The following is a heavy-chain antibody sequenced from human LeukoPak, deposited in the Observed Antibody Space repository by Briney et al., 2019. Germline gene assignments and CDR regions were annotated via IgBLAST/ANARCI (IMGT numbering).Heavy chain of an antibody. Sequence: ASVKVSSKASGYTFTGYYMHWVRQAPGQGLEWMGWINPNSGGTNYAQKFQGRVTMTRDTSISTAYMEPSRLRSDDTAVYYCLYGDYPADAFDIWGQGTMVTVSS. V-gene: IGHV1-2*02. CDR3: LYGDYPADAFDI. J-gene: IGHJ3*02. CDR2: INPNSGGT. D-gene: IGHD4-17*01. CDR1: GYTFTGYY.